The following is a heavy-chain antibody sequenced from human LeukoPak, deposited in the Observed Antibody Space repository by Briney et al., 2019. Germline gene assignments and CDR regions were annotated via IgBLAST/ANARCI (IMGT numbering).Heavy chain of an antibody. Sequence: GASVKVSCKASGYTFTGYYMHWVRQAPGQGLEWMGWINPNSGGTNYAQKFQGRVTMTRDTSISTAYIELSRLRSDDTAVYYCARDRVPAALIEGHYFDYWGQGTLVTVSS. D-gene: IGHD2-2*01. CDR1: GYTFTGYY. V-gene: IGHV1-2*02. J-gene: IGHJ4*02. CDR2: INPNSGGT. CDR3: ARDRVPAALIEGHYFDY.